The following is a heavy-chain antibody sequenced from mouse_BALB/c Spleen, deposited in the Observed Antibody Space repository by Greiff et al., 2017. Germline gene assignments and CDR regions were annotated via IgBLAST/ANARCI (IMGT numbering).Heavy chain of an antibody. V-gene: IGHV5-9-3*01. D-gene: IGHD1-1*01. Sequence: VQLKESGGGLVKPGGSLKLSCAAPGFTFSSYAMSWVRQTPEKRLEWVATISSGGSYTYYPDSVKGRFTISRDNAKNTLYLQMSSLRSEDTAMYYCARHKDYGSSYLYYFDYWGQGTTLTVSS. CDR2: ISSGGSYT. J-gene: IGHJ2*01. CDR3: ARHKDYGSSYLYYFDY. CDR1: GFTFSSYA.